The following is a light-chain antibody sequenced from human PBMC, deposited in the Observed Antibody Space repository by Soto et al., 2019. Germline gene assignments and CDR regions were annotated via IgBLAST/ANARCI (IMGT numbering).Light chain of an antibody. V-gene: IGLV2-8*01. Sequence: QSVLTLPPSASGSPGQSVTISCTGTKNDVGFYDFVSWYQHHPGKAPRLIIYEVVQRPSGVPDRFSGSKSGNTASLTVSGLQAADEADYFCKSYAGSNTYVFGSGTKVTVL. CDR1: KNDVGFYDF. J-gene: IGLJ1*01. CDR3: KSYAGSNTYV. CDR2: EVV.